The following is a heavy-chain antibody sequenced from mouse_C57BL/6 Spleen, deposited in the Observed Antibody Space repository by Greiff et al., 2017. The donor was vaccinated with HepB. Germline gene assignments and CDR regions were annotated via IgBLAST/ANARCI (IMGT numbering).Heavy chain of an antibody. Sequence: VQLQQSGAELVKPGASVKISCKASGYAFSSYWMNWVKQRPGKGLEWIGQIYPGDGDTNYNGKFKGKSTLTADKSSSTAYMQLSSLTSEDSAVYFCARRSGTDYFDYWGQGTTLTVSS. J-gene: IGHJ2*01. CDR3: ARRSGTDYFDY. D-gene: IGHD4-1*01. V-gene: IGHV1-80*01. CDR1: GYAFSSYW. CDR2: IYPGDGDT.